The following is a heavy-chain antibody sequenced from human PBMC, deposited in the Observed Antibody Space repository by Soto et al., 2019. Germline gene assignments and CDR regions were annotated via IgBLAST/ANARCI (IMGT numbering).Heavy chain of an antibody. CDR1: GVSVTGNH. J-gene: IGHJ3*02. D-gene: IGHD3-16*01. CDR3: VAYSDSNAFEM. V-gene: IGHV4-59*08. Sequence: SETLSLTCTVSGVSVTGNHWSWIRQPPERGLEWIGYILSSGSTNYNPSLKSRVTISVDTSKNQLSLRLTSVTAADTAVYYCVAYSDSNAFEMLDIGTMVTVSS. CDR2: ILSSGST.